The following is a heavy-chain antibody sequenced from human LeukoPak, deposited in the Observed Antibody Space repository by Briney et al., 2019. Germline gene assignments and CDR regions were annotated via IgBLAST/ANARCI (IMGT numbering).Heavy chain of an antibody. D-gene: IGHD5-24*01. CDR3: AREGRYRYGYNEYHSYMDI. V-gene: IGHV4-59*01. CDR2: IYYSGST. CDR1: GGSISSYY. J-gene: IGHJ6*03. Sequence: SETLSLTCTVSGGSISSYYWSWIRQPPGKGLEWIGYIYYSGSTNYNPSLKSRVTISVDTSKNQFSLKLSSVTAAETAVYYCAREGRYRYGYNEYHSYMDIWGKGTTVTVSS.